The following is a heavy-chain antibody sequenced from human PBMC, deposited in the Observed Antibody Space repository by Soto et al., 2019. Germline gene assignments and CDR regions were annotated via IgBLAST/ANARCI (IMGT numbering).Heavy chain of an antibody. CDR2: IIPILGIA. D-gene: IGHD2-15*01. J-gene: IGHJ5*02. CDR3: ARDVVVAATRDDNWFDP. CDR1: GGTFSSYT. V-gene: IGHV1-69*04. Sequence: ASVKVSCKASGGTFSSYTISWVRQAPGQGLEWMGRIIPILGIANYAQKFQGRVTITADKSTSTAYMELSSLRSEDTAVYYCARDVVVAATRDDNWFDPWGQGTLVTVSS.